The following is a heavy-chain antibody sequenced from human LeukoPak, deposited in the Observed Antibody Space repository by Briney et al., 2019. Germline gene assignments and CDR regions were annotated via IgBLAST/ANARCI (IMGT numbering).Heavy chain of an antibody. D-gene: IGHD3-16*01. CDR1: GGSISSGDYY. CDR2: IYYSGTT. Sequence: SQTLSLTCTVSGGSISSGDYYWSWIRQPPGKGLKWIGYIYYSGTTYYNPSLKSRVTISVDTSKNQFSLKLNSVTAADTAVYYCARKRYDDPYFFDYWGQGTLVTVSS. J-gene: IGHJ4*02. CDR3: ARKRYDDPYFFDY. V-gene: IGHV4-30-4*01.